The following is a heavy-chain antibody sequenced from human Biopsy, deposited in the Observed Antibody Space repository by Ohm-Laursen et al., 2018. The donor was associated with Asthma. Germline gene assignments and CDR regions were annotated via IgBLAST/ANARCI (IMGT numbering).Heavy chain of an antibody. V-gene: IGHV4-39*01. CDR3: ARFTASISIFGVVNNWFDP. CDR1: GGSISSSSYY. J-gene: IGHJ5*02. CDR2: IYYSGST. D-gene: IGHD3-3*01. Sequence: PGTLSLTCTVSGGSISSSSYYWGWIRQPPGKGLEWIGSIYYSGSTYSNPSLKSRVTISVDKSKNQFSLNLTSVTAADTAVYYFARFTASISIFGVVNNWFDPGGQGTRVTVSS.